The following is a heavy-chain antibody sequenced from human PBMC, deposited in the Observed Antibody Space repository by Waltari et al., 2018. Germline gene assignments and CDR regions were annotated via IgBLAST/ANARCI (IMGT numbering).Heavy chain of an antibody. CDR3: AKTRIAARQGYFDY. J-gene: IGHJ4*02. CDR2: IRYDGSNK. D-gene: IGHD6-6*01. Sequence: QVQLVESGGGVVQPGGSLRLSCAASGFTFSSYGMHWVRQAPGKGLEWVAVIRYDGSNKYDAVSVKGRFTISRDNSKNTLYLQMNSLRAEDTAVYYCAKTRIAARQGYFDYWGQGTLVTVSS. CDR1: GFTFSSYG. V-gene: IGHV3-30*02.